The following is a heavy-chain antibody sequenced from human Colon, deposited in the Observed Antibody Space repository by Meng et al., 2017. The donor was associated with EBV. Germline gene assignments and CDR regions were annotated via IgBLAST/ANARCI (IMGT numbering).Heavy chain of an antibody. CDR1: GTSISTSNW. J-gene: IGHJ5*02. D-gene: IGHD2-8*02. V-gene: IGHV4-4*02. CDR2: IYHNGQT. CDR3: ARDGGVTHIP. Sequence: QVWVQESGAGLVKPSGTLSLTCAVSGTSISTSNWWSWIRQSPGEGLEWIGAIYHNGQTNYNPSLKSRVSMSVDESKNEFSLNLKSVTAADTAVYYCARDGGVTHIPWGQGVLVTVSS.